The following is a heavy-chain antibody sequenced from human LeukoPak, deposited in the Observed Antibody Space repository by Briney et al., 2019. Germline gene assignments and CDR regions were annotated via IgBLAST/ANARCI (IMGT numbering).Heavy chain of an antibody. CDR3: AKSRLLPHDAFDI. Sequence: GGSLRLSCAASGFTFSSYGMHWVRQAPGKGLEWVAFIRYDGSNKYYADSVKGRFTISRDNSKNTLYLQMNSLRAEDTAVYYCAKSRLLPHDAFDIWGQGTMVTVSS. D-gene: IGHD2-21*01. V-gene: IGHV3-30*02. CDR2: IRYDGSNK. J-gene: IGHJ3*02. CDR1: GFTFSSYG.